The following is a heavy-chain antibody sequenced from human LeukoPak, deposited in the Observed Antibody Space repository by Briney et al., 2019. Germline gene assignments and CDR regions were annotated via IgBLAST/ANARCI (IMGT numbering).Heavy chain of an antibody. CDR2: TNPSGGIT. Sequence: ASVKVSCKASGYTFTSYYMHWVRQAPGQGLEWMGVTNPSGGITSYAQNFQGRITMTRDTSTSTVYMELSSLRSEDTAVYYCARDRAVAGFRFDYWGQGTLVTVSS. V-gene: IGHV1-46*01. D-gene: IGHD6-19*01. CDR3: ARDRAVAGFRFDY. J-gene: IGHJ4*02. CDR1: GYTFTSYY.